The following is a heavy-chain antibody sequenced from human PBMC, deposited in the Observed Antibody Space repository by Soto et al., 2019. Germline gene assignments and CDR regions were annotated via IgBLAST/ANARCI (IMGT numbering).Heavy chain of an antibody. J-gene: IGHJ4*02. Sequence: PGGSLRLSCAASGFTFSDYYMSWIRQAPGKGLEWVSYISGSGDAIHYTDSVKGRFTISRDNANNSLDLQMNSLRAEDTAVYYCARDEGFCSALSCYGWIGNDYWGQGTLVTVS. CDR3: ARDEGFCSALSCYGWIGNDY. CDR2: ISGSGDAI. CDR1: GFTFSDYY. D-gene: IGHD2-15*01. V-gene: IGHV3-11*01.